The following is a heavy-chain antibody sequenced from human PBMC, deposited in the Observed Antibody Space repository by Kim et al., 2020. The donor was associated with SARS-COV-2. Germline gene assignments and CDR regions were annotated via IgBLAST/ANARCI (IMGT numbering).Heavy chain of an antibody. V-gene: IGHV1-24*01. CDR3: ATVRGSSGYYAYDSGMDV. J-gene: IGHJ6*02. D-gene: IGHD3-22*01. CDR2: IDPEDGET. CDR1: GYTLTELS. Sequence: ASVKVSCKVSGYTLTELSMHWVRQAPGKGLEWMGVIDPEDGETNYAQKFRGRVTMTEDTSTDTAYMELSSLRSEDTAVYYCATVRGSSGYYAYDSGMDVWGQGTTVTVSS.